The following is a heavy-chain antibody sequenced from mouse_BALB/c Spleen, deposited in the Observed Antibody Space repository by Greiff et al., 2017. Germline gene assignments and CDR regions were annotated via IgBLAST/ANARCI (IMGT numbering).Heavy chain of an antibody. Sequence: DVKLQESGAELVKPGASVKLSCTASGFNIKDTYMHWVQQRPEQGLEWIGRIDPANGNTKYDPKFQGKATITADTSSNTAYLQLSSLTSEDTAVYYCAREADYYGSTFDYWGQGTTLTVSS. V-gene: IGHV14-3*02. CDR1: GFNIKDTY. CDR2: IDPANGNT. CDR3: AREADYYGSTFDY. J-gene: IGHJ2*01. D-gene: IGHD1-1*01.